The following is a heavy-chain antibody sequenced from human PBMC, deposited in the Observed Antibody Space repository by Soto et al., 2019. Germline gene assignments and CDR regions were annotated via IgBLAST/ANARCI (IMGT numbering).Heavy chain of an antibody. CDR2: TYYRSKWYN. CDR1: GDSVSSNSAA. CDR3: ARGPYDFWSGPPYYMDV. D-gene: IGHD3-3*01. Sequence: PSQTLSLTGAISGDSVSSNSAAWNWIRQSPSRGLEWLGRTYYRSKWYNDYAVSVKSRITINPDTSKNQFSLQLNSVTPEDTAVYYCARGPYDFWSGPPYYMDVWGKGTTVTVS. V-gene: IGHV6-1*01. J-gene: IGHJ6*03.